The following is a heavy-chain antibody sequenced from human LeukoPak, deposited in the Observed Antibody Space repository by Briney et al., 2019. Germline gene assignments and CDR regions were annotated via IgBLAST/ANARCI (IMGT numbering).Heavy chain of an antibody. CDR1: GYTFTSYG. CDR3: ARGWFMTTVPFYGMDV. V-gene: IGHV1-18*01. D-gene: IGHD4-17*01. J-gene: IGHJ6*02. Sequence: GASVKVSCKASGYTFTSYGISWVRQAPGQGLEWMGWISAYNGNTNYAQKLQGRVTMTTDTSTSTAYMELSSLRSEDTAVYYCARGWFMTTVPFYGMDVWGQGTTVTVSS. CDR2: ISAYNGNT.